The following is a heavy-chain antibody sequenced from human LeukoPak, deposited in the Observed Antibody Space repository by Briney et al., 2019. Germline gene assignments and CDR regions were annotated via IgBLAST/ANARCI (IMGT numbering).Heavy chain of an antibody. J-gene: IGHJ4*02. CDR1: GGSVSSTTYY. CDR3: ARYVVYGSGKYYFDY. Sequence: SETLSLTCTVSGGSVSSTTYYWSWLRQPPGKGLEWIARINYIGSTYYNPSLKSRVTISVDTSENQFSLKLSPVTAADTAVYYCARYVVYGSGKYYFDYWGQGTLVTVSS. D-gene: IGHD3-10*01. V-gene: IGHV4-39*01. CDR2: INYIGST.